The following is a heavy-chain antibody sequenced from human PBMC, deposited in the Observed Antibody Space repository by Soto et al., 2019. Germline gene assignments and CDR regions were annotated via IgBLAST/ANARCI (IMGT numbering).Heavy chain of an antibody. Sequence: GGSLRLSCAASGFTFSSYSMNWVRQAPGKGLEWVSYISSSSSTIYYADSVKGRFTISRDNAKNSLYLQMNSLRDEDTAVYYCARGGAGDFWSGLRGDYYYGMDVWGQGTTVTVSS. CDR2: ISSSSSTI. V-gene: IGHV3-48*02. J-gene: IGHJ6*02. D-gene: IGHD3-3*01. CDR3: ARGGAGDFWSGLRGDYYYGMDV. CDR1: GFTFSSYS.